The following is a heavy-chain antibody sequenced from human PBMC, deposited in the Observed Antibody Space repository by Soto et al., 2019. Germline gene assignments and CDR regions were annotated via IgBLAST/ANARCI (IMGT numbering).Heavy chain of an antibody. V-gene: IGHV1-69*01. J-gene: IGHJ4*02. D-gene: IGHD3-16*02. CDR3: ARVQDSGGVIVITGAFDY. CDR2: IIPIFGTA. CDR1: GGTFSSYA. Sequence: QVQLVQSGAEVKKPGSSVKVSCKASGGTFSSYAISWVRQAPGQGLEWMGGIIPIFGTANYAQKFQGRVTITADESTSTAYMELSSLRSEDTAVYYCARVQDSGGVIVITGAFDYWGQGTLVTVSS.